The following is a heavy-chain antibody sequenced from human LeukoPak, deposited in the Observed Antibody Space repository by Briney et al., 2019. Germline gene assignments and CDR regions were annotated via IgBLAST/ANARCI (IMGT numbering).Heavy chain of an antibody. V-gene: IGHV5-51*01. J-gene: IGHJ6*03. CDR3: ARSSFGSSAHTYYYYYYMDV. CDR2: IYPGDSDT. Sequence: GESLKISCKISGYKLTNNWIGWVRQMPGKGLEWMGIIYPGDSDTRYNPSFQDQVTISADKSISTAYLQWSSLKASDTAMYYCARSSFGSSAHTYYYYYYMDVWGKGTTVTVSS. CDR1: GYKLTNNW. D-gene: IGHD6-6*01.